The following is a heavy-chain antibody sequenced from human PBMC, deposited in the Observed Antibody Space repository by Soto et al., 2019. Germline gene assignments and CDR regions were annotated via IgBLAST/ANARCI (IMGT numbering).Heavy chain of an antibody. J-gene: IGHJ3*02. CDR3: ATDRSCSGGSCYTPGGVFDI. D-gene: IGHD2-15*01. Sequence: VSVKVYCKVSGYTITELSRRWVRQANGKGLEWMGGFDPEDGETIYAQKFQGRVTMTEDTSTDTAYMELSSLRSEDTAVYYCATDRSCSGGSCYTPGGVFDIWGQGTMVTVSS. CDR2: FDPEDGET. V-gene: IGHV1-24*01. CDR1: GYTITELS.